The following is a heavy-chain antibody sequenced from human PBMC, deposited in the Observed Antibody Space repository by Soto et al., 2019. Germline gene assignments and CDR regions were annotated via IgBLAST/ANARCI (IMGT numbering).Heavy chain of an antibody. D-gene: IGHD4-17*01. V-gene: IGHV4-39*01. J-gene: IGHJ4*02. CDR1: GGSISSSSYY. Sequence: SETLSLTCTVSGGSISSSSYYWGWIRQPPGKGLEWIGSIYYSGSTYYNPSLTSRVTISVDTSKNQFSLRLTSVTAADTAFYYCATHPPYGPLDHWGQGTLVTVSS. CDR3: ATHPPYGPLDH. CDR2: IYYSGST.